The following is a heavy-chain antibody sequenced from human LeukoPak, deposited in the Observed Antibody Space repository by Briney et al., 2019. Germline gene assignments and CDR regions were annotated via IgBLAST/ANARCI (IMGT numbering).Heavy chain of an antibody. Sequence: GGSLRLSCAASGFTFSSYSMNWVRQAPGKGLEWVSSISSSSSYIYYADSVKGRFTISRDNAKSSLYLQMNTLRADDTAVYYCARDGFGTGSNWGQGTLVTVSS. V-gene: IGHV3-21*04. D-gene: IGHD3-16*01. J-gene: IGHJ4*02. CDR1: GFTFSSYS. CDR2: ISSSSSYI. CDR3: ARDGFGTGSN.